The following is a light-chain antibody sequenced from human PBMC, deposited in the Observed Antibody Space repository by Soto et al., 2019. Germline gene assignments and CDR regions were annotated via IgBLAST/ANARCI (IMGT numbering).Light chain of an antibody. CDR1: QSLVHSDGNTY. CDR2: KVS. Sequence: DVVMTQSPLSLPVTLGQPASISCRSSQSLVHSDGNTYLNWYQQRPGQSPRRLIYKVSNRDSGVPDRFSGSASGSDFPLKSSRLEAEDVGVYYCMQDTHWPYTFGQGTKLEIK. V-gene: IGKV2-30*02. J-gene: IGKJ2*01. CDR3: MQDTHWPYT.